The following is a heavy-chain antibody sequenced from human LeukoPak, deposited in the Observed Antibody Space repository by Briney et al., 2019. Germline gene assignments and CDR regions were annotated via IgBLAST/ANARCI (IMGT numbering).Heavy chain of an antibody. CDR2: ISAYNGNT. D-gene: IGHD3-10*01. J-gene: IGHJ4*02. V-gene: IGHV1-18*01. CDR3: AREGFGELASEDDY. CDR1: GYTFTSYG. Sequence: EASVKVSCKASGYTFTSYGISWVRQAPGQGLEWMGWISAYNGNTNYAQKLQGRVTMTTDTSTSTAYMELRSLRSDDTAVYYCAREGFGELASEDDYWGQGTLVTVSS.